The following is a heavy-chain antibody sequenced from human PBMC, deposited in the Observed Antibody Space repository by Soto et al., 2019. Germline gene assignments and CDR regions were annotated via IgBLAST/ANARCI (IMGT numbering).Heavy chain of an antibody. D-gene: IGHD4-17*01. J-gene: IGHJ4*02. V-gene: IGHV3-30*18. CDR3: AKDLYDYGDYPMGY. CDR2: ISYDGSNK. Sequence: QVQLVESGGGVVQPGRSLRLSCAASGFTFRTYGMHWVRQAPGKGLEWVAFISYDGSNKYYADSVKGRFTISRDNSKNTLYLQMNSLRAEDTAVYYCAKDLYDYGDYPMGYWGQGTLVTVS. CDR1: GFTFRTYG.